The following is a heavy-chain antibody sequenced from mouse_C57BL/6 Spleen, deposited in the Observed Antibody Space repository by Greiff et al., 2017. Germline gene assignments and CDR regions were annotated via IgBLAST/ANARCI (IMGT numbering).Heavy chain of an antibody. J-gene: IGHJ3*01. Sequence: QVHVKQPGAELVKPGASVKMSCKASGYTFTSYWITWVKQRPGQGLEWIGDIYPGSGSTNYNEKFKSKATLTVDTSSSTAYMQLSSLTSEDSAVYYCARSGYGSSYAGWFAYWGQGTLVTVSA. CDR3: ARSGYGSSYAGWFAY. CDR1: GYTFTSYW. V-gene: IGHV1-55*01. D-gene: IGHD1-1*01. CDR2: IYPGSGST.